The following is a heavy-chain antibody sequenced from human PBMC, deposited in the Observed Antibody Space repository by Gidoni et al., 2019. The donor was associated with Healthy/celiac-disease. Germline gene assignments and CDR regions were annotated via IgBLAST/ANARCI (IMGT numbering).Heavy chain of an antibody. CDR3: ARDTGPYDILTGSLDY. CDR2: RAYDGSNK. D-gene: IGHD3-9*01. V-gene: IGHV3-30-3*01. Sequence: QVQLVASGGGVVQPGRSLRLSFAASGFTFRSYAMHWVRQAPGKGLEWGAVRAYDGSNKYYADSVKGRFTISRDNSKNTLYLQMNSLRAEDTAVYYCARDTGPYDILTGSLDYWGQGTLVTVSS. CDR1: GFTFRSYA. J-gene: IGHJ4*02.